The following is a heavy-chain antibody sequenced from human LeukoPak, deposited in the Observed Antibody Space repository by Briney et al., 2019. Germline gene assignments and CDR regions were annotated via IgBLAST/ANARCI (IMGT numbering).Heavy chain of an antibody. V-gene: IGHV4-59*01. D-gene: IGHD6-13*01. CDR2: IYYGGST. J-gene: IGHJ3*02. CDR1: GGSISIYY. Sequence: SETLSLTCTVAGGSISIYYWSWIRQPPGEGLGWIGYIYYGGSTNYNPSLKSRVTISVDTSKNQFSLKLSSATAADTAVYYCAIDSLRSSYDAFDIWGQGTMVTVSS. CDR3: AIDSLRSSYDAFDI.